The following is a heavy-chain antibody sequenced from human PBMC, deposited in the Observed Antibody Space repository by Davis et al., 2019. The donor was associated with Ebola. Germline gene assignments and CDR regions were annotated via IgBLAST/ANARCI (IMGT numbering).Heavy chain of an antibody. V-gene: IGHV4-34*01. CDR1: GGSFSGYY. Sequence: PGGSLRLSCAVYGGSFSGYYWSWIRQPPGKGLEWIGEINHSGSTNYNPSLKSRVTISVDTSKNQFSLKLSSVTAADTAVYYCATGLELRDGYSDWGQGTLVTVSS. CDR2: INHSGST. CDR3: ATGLELRDGYSD. J-gene: IGHJ4*02. D-gene: IGHD5-24*01.